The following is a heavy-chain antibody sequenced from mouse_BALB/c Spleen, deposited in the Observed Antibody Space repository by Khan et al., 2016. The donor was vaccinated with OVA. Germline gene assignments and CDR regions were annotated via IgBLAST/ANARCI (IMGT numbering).Heavy chain of an antibody. CDR2: ISPGSGSD. J-gene: IGHJ4*01. V-gene: IGHV1S41*01. CDR1: GYTFTSYW. D-gene: IGHD1-1*01. Sequence: DLVKPGASVRLSCKASGYTFTSYWVHWIKQRPGQGLEWIGQISPGSGSDYYKEMLKGRATLTVDTSSTTAYIHLSSLSSQDSAVYFCTRANYYGRSLYAMDSWGQGTSVTVSS. CDR3: TRANYYGRSLYAMDS.